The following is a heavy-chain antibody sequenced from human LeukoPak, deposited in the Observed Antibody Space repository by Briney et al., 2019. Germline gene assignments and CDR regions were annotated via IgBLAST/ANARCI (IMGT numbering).Heavy chain of an antibody. J-gene: IGHJ4*02. CDR1: GFTFSNYA. CDR3: ARDRGLGRSFDY. Sequence: GGSLRLSCAASGFTFSNYAMNWVRQAPGKGLEWVSGISGSGSSTYYADSVKGRFTISRDNSKKTLYLQMNSLRAEDTAVYYCARDRGLGRSFDYWGQGTPVTVSS. CDR2: ISGSGSST. V-gene: IGHV3-23*01. D-gene: IGHD6-19*01.